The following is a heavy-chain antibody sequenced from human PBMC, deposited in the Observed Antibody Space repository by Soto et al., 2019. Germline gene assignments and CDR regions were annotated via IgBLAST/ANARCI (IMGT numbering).Heavy chain of an antibody. CDR1: GGSISNYY. V-gene: IGHV4-59*08. CDR2: IYYSGNT. CDR3: AGNDILTGYSAVWFDP. J-gene: IGHJ5*02. Sequence: SETLSLTCSVSGGSISNYYWNWIRQSPGKGLEWIGYIYYSGNTNYNPSLKSRVTISVDTSKNQFSLKLSSVTAADTAVYYCAGNDILTGYSAVWFDPWGQGTLVTVSS. D-gene: IGHD3-9*01.